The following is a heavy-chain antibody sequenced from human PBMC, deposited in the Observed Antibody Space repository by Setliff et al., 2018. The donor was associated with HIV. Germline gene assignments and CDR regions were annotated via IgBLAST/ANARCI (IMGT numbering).Heavy chain of an antibody. CDR1: GGTLSIYA. CDR3: LRRATAAEVFDY. CDR2: IIPIFGTA. J-gene: IGHJ4*02. Sequence: SVKVSCKASGGTLSIYAISWVRQAPGQGLEWMGGIIPIFGTANYAQKFQGRVTITADESTSTAYMELSNLRSEDTAIYYCLRRATAAEVFDYWGQGTLVTVSS. D-gene: IGHD6-13*01. V-gene: IGHV1-69*13.